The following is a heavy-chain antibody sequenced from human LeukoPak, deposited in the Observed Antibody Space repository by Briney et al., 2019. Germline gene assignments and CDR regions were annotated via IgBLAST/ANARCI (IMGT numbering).Heavy chain of an antibody. Sequence: ASVKVSCKVSGYTLTELSMHWVRQAPGKGLEWMGGFDPEDGETIYAQKFQGRVTMTEDTSTDTAYMELSSLRSEDTAVYYCALEPIVVVPAAIVYWGQGTLVTVSS. J-gene: IGHJ4*02. CDR3: ALEPIVVVPAAIVY. V-gene: IGHV1-24*01. CDR2: FDPEDGET. D-gene: IGHD2-2*02. CDR1: GYTLTELS.